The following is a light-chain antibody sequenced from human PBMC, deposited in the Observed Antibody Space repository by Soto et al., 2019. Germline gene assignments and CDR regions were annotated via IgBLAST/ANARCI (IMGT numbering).Light chain of an antibody. V-gene: IGLV2-14*01. CDR1: RSDIGSYNY. CDR2: GVS. J-gene: IGLJ1*01. CDR3: ISYTASSTSYL. Sequence: QSVLTQPASVSGSPGQSITISCSGTRSDIGSYNYVAWYQQFPGKTPKILIYGVSNRPSGVSSRFSGSKSGNTASLTISWLQAEDDPDYSCISYTASSTSYLFGSGTKVTV.